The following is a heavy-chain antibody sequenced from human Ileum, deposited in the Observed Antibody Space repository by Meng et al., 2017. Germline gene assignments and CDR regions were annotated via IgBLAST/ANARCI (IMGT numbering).Heavy chain of an antibody. CDR3: ARGSSHFDYWGQGSSHFDY. Sequence: SETLSLTCTVSGGSISDYHWSWIRQPPGKGLEWIGYIYSSGNTNYNNYNHSLKSRVTMSVDTSKNQFSLRLSSVTAADTAMYYCARGSSHFDYWGQGSSHFDYWGQGTLVTVSS. V-gene: IGHV4-59*01. D-gene: IGHD6-13*01. CDR2: IYSSGNTNYN. J-gene: IGHJ4*02. CDR1: GGSISDYH.